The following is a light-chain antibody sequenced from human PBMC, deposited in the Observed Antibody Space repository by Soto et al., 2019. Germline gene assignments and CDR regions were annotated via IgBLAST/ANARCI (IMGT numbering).Light chain of an antibody. J-gene: IGKJ3*01. CDR1: QSVSSSY. V-gene: IGKV3-20*01. CDR3: QQNGRSPT. Sequence: EIVLTQSPGTLSLSPGERATLSCRASQSVSSSYLAWYQQKPGQAPRLLIYGASSRATGIPDRFSGSGSGTDFTLTISRLEPEDFAVYYCQQNGRSPTFGPGTKVDI. CDR2: GAS.